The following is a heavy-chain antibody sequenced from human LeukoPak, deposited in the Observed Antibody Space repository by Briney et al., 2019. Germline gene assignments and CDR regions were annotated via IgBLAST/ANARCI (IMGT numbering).Heavy chain of an antibody. CDR1: GFTFDDYA. CDR2: ISWDGGST. J-gene: IGHJ4*02. CDR3: AKDARYYYDSSGYYYGY. Sequence: SGGSLRLSCAASGFTFDDYAMHWVRQAPGKGLEWVSLISWDGGSTYYADSVKGRFTISRDNSKNSLYLQMNSLRAEDTAVYYCAKDARYYYDSSGYYYGYWGQGTLVTVSS. V-gene: IGHV3-43D*03. D-gene: IGHD3-22*01.